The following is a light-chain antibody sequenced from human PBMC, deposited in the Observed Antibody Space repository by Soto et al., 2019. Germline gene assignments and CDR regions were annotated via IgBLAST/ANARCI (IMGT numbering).Light chain of an antibody. Sequence: QSVLTQPPSASGSPGQSVSISCTGTSSDVGGYNYVSWFQQYPGKAPKLLIHEVNKRPSGVPDRFSGSKSGNTAALTVSGLEAEDEADYYCSSYGGSNNHVFGTGTKLTVL. CDR1: SSDVGGYNY. CDR2: EVN. J-gene: IGLJ1*01. V-gene: IGLV2-8*01. CDR3: SSYGGSNNHV.